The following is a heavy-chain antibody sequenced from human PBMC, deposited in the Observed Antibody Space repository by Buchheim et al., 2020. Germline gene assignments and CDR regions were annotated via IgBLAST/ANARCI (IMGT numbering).Heavy chain of an antibody. J-gene: IGHJ4*02. CDR1: GFTFTDHY. CDR3: AKGGPGVVAYTDY. CDR2: ISSTGTTV. D-gene: IGHD2-15*01. V-gene: IGHV3-11*01. Sequence: QVRLVQSGGGLVKPGGSLRLSCAVSGFTFTDHYMAWIRQAPGKGLECVAYISSTGTTVYYADSVKGRFTISRDSAENSLNLQMNALTAEDTAVYYCAKGGPGVVAYTDYWGQGTL.